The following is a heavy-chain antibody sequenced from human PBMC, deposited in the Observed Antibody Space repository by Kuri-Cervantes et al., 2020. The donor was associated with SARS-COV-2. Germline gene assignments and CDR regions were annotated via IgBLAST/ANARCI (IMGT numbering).Heavy chain of an antibody. CDR1: GGSFSGNY. CDR2: INHSGST. J-gene: IGHJ5*02. Sequence: GSLRLSCAVYGGSFSGNYWSWIRQPPGKGLEWIGEINHSGSTNYNPSLKSRVTISVDTSKNQFSLKLSSVTAADTAVYYCARHRWFDPWGQGTLVTVSS. D-gene: IGHD1-14*01. CDR3: ARHRWFDP. V-gene: IGHV4-34*01.